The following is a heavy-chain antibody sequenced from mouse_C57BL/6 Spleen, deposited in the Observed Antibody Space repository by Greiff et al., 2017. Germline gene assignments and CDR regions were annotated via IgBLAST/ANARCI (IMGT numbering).Heavy chain of an antibody. J-gene: IGHJ1*03. CDR2: IDPETGGS. CDR3: TRRSPAQASYWCCDV. V-gene: IGHV1-15*01. CDR1: GYTFTDYE. Sequence: VQLQQSGAELVRPGASVTLSCKASGYTFTDYEMHWVQQTPVHGLEWIGAIDPETGGSAYNQKCKGQAILTADKSSSTAYMELRSLTSDDAAVYYGTRRSPAQASYWCCDVGGTGTTVTVSS. D-gene: IGHD3-2*02.